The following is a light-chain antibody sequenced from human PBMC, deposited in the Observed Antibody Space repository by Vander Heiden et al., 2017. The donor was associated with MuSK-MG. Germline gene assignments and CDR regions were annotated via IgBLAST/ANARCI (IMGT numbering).Light chain of an antibody. J-gene: IGLJ2*01. Sequence: SFELTQPPSMSVSPGQTATITCSGDDLGDRYVSWYQQKTGQSPVLVVYQDSKRPSGIPERFSASNSGNTATLTISGTQAMDEGDYFCQAWDRNTPVVFGGGTRLTVL. CDR2: QDS. CDR3: QAWDRNTPVV. CDR1: DLGDRY. V-gene: IGLV3-1*01.